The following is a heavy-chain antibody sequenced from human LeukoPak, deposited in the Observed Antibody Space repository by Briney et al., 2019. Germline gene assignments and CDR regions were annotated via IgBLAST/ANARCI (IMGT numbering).Heavy chain of an antibody. CDR3: ARDSDIVVVPEDFDY. D-gene: IGHD2-2*01. J-gene: IGHJ4*02. V-gene: IGHV1-2*02. CDR2: INPNSGGT. CDR1: GYTFTGYY. Sequence: ASVKVSCKASGYTFTGYYMHWVRQAPGQGLEWMGWINPNSGGTNYAQKFQGRVTMTRDTSISTAYMELSRLRSDDTAVYYCARDSDIVVVPEDFDYWGQGTLVTVSS.